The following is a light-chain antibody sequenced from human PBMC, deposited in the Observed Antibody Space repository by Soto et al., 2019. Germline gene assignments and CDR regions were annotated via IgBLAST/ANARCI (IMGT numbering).Light chain of an antibody. CDR3: QEYNSDSWT. Sequence: IHITQSPSTLSASIGDRVTITCRATQSVSSWLAWYQHKPGKAPRLLIYDASSLQSGVPSRFSGSGSGTEFTLTVSSLQADDFATYYCQEYNSDSWTFGQGTKVDIK. CDR1: QSVSSW. J-gene: IGKJ1*01. V-gene: IGKV1-5*01. CDR2: DAS.